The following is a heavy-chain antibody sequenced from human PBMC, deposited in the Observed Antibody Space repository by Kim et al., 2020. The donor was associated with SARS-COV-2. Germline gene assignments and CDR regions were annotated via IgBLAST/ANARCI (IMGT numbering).Heavy chain of an antibody. CDR1: GFTFSTYW. CDR3: ARAEDFDWLLPSSLDY. CDR2: INSDGSRT. V-gene: IGHV3-74*01. J-gene: IGHJ4*02. Sequence: GGSLRLSCAASGFTFSTYWMHWVRQAPGKGLVWVSRINSDGSRTSYADSVKGRFTISRDNAKNTLYLQMNSLRAEDTAVYYCARAEDFDWLLPSSLDYWGQGTLVTVSS. D-gene: IGHD3-9*01.